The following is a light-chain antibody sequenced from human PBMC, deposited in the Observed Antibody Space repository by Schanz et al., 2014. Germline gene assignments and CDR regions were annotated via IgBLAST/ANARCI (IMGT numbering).Light chain of an antibody. CDR1: QGVSSY. CDR2: GAS. V-gene: IGKV3-20*01. Sequence: EIVLTQSPGTLSLSPGERATLSCRASQGVSSYLAWYQQKPGQAPRLLIYGASIRATGIPDRFSGSGSGTDFILTISRLEPEDFALYYCQHYGASPPYTFGQGTKLEIK. J-gene: IGKJ2*01. CDR3: QHYGASPPYT.